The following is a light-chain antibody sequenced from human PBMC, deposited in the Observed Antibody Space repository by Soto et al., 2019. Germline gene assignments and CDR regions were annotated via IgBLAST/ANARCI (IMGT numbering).Light chain of an antibody. Sequence: DIQLTQSPSTVSASVGDRVTITCRASQSMNSWLAWYRQKPGEAPKVLIYDASSLGSGVPSRFSGSGSGTEFTLTIGSLQPEDFATYYCLRYNAFSQTFGQGTKVDIK. CDR1: QSMNSW. J-gene: IGKJ1*01. CDR3: LRYNAFSQT. V-gene: IGKV1-5*01. CDR2: DAS.